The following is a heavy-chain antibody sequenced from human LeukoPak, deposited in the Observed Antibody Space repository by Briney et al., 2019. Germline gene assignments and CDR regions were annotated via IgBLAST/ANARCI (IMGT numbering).Heavy chain of an antibody. CDR2: ISSTASSI. V-gene: IGHV3-48*04. Sequence: PGGSLRLSCAASEFTLSSYSMSWVRQAPGKGLEWVSYISSTASSIYYADSVKGRFTISRDNAKNSLYLQMNSLRAEDTAVYYCARDVTYHGGDWFDPWGQGTLVTVSS. CDR1: EFTLSSYS. J-gene: IGHJ5*02. CDR3: ARDVTYHGGDWFDP. D-gene: IGHD4-23*01.